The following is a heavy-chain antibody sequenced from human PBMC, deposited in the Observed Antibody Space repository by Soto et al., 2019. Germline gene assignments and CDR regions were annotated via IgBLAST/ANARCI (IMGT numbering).Heavy chain of an antibody. CDR1: GGSISSYY. D-gene: IGHD4-17*01. Sequence: QVQLQESGPGLVKPSETLSLTCTVSGGSISSYYWSWIRQPPGKGLEWIGYIYYSGSTNYNPSLKSRVTISVDTSKNQFSLKLSSVTAADTAVYYCARTDYGDYEYYYYYMDVWGKGTTVTVSS. J-gene: IGHJ6*03. V-gene: IGHV4-59*08. CDR2: IYYSGST. CDR3: ARTDYGDYEYYYYYMDV.